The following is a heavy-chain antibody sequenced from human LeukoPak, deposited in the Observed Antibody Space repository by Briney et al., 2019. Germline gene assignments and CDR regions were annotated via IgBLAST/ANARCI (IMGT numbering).Heavy chain of an antibody. CDR3: ARGIVLVGVAIAVPPYFDY. CDR1: GYTFTSYG. V-gene: IGHV1-18*01. J-gene: IGHJ4*02. CDR2: ISAYNGNT. D-gene: IGHD1-26*01. Sequence: GASVKVSCKASGYTFTSYGISWVRQAPGQGLEWMGWISAYNGNTNYAQKLQGRVTMTTDTSTSTAYMELRSLRSDDTAVYFCARGIVLVGVAIAVPPYFDYWGQGTLVTVSS.